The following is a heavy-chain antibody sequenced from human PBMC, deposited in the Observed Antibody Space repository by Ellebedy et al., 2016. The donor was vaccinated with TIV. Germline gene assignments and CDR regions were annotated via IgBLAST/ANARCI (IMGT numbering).Heavy chain of an antibody. CDR3: AKDKVFGDSGWEIDV. CDR2: ISNTGTRT. V-gene: IGHV3-23*01. CDR1: GFTFNSYA. J-gene: IGHJ6*02. D-gene: IGHD4-17*01. Sequence: GESLKISCAASGFTFNSYAMSWVRQAPGKGLEWVSSISNTGTRTYYADSVEGRFIISRDNSKKTLYLQMNSLRAEDTAVYYCAKDKVFGDSGWEIDVWGQGTTVTVSS.